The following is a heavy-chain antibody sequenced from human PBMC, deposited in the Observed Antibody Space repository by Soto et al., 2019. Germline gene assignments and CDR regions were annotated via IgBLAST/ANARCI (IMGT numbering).Heavy chain of an antibody. V-gene: IGHV1-8*01. CDR3: ARGFVDCSSDSCFMDWFDP. Sequence: GASVKVSCKASGYTFTSYDINWVRQATGQGLEWMGWMNPNSGNAGYAHKFQGRVSMTWNTSISTAYMELSSLRFDDTAVYYCARGFVDCSSDSCFMDWFDPWAQGTPVTVSS. D-gene: IGHD2-2*01. J-gene: IGHJ5*02. CDR2: MNPNSGNA. CDR1: GYTFTSYD.